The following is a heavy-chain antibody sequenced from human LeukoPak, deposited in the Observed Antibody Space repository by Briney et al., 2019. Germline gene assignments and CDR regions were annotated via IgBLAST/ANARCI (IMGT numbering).Heavy chain of an antibody. CDR1: GFTFSIYS. Sequence: PGGSLRLSCAASGFTFSIYSMNWVRQAPGKVLEWISSISSSSSYIYYADSVKGRFTISRDNAKNSLYLQMNSLRAEDTAMYYCANGPHYNILTGFYKVRSHLDYWGQGTLVTVSS. CDR3: ANGPHYNILTGFYKVRSHLDY. J-gene: IGHJ4*02. V-gene: IGHV3-21*01. D-gene: IGHD3-9*01. CDR2: ISSSSSYI.